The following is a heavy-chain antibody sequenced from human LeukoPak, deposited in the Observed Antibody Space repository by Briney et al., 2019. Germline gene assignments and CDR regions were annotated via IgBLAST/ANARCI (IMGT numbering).Heavy chain of an antibody. Sequence: ASVKVSCKASGGTFSSYAISWVRQAPGQGLEWMGGIIPIFGTANYAQKFQGRVTITTDESTSTAYMELSSLRSEDTAVYYCARGIAVADPFDYWGQGTLVTVSS. J-gene: IGHJ4*02. CDR1: GGTFSSYA. V-gene: IGHV1-69*05. D-gene: IGHD6-19*01. CDR2: IIPIFGTA. CDR3: ARGIAVADPFDY.